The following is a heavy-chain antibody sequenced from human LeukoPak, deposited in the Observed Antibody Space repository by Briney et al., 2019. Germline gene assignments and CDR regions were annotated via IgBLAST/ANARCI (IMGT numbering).Heavy chain of an antibody. CDR3: ARDGGHVDTAMV. Sequence: ASVKVSCKASGYTFTGYYVHWVRQAPGQGLEWMGWINPNSGGTNYAQKFQGRVTMTRDTSISTAYMELSRLRSDDTAVYYCARDGGHVDTAMVWGQGTLVTVSS. J-gene: IGHJ4*02. V-gene: IGHV1-2*02. CDR1: GYTFTGYY. CDR2: INPNSGGT. D-gene: IGHD5-18*01.